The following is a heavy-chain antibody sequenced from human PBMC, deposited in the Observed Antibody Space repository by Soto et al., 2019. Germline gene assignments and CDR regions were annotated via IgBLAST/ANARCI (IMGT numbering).Heavy chain of an antibody. V-gene: IGHV1-18*01. CDR1: GYIFTTYS. J-gene: IGHJ5*02. D-gene: IGHD3-10*01. CDR3: AREAFGVQARWFAP. Sequence: QIQLVQSGSEVRMPGASVKVSCKASGYIFTTYSITWVRQAPGQGLEWMGWVSASNGKTNYAQKFEDRVTMTTDTSTTTAYMELRSLRSDDTAVYYCAREAFGVQARWFAPWGQGTLVTVSS. CDR2: VSASNGKT.